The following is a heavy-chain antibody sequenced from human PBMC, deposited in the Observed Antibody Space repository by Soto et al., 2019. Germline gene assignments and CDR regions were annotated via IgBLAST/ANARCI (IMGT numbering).Heavy chain of an antibody. V-gene: IGHV3-74*01. Sequence: PGGSLRLSCAASGFTFISYWMHWVRQAPGKGLVWVSRINSDGSSTSYADSVKGRFTISRDNAKNTLYLQMNSLRAEDTAVYYCATLYSYDSSGYSPFDPWGQGTLVSVSS. CDR2: INSDGSST. CDR3: ATLYSYDSSGYSPFDP. CDR1: GFTFISYW. D-gene: IGHD3-22*01. J-gene: IGHJ5*02.